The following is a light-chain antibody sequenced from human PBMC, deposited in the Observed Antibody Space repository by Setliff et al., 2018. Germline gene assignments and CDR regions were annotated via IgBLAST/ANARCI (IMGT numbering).Light chain of an antibody. V-gene: IGLV2-14*01. CDR3: NSYTTSGMIL. CDR1: IADVGYLNY. J-gene: IGLJ2*01. Sequence: QSALTQPASVSGSPGQSITISCTGTIADVGYLNYVSWYQQHPGKAPKLIIYEVATRASGVSDRFSGSKSGSTASLTISGVQTEDEADYYCNSYTTSGMILFGGGTK. CDR2: EVA.